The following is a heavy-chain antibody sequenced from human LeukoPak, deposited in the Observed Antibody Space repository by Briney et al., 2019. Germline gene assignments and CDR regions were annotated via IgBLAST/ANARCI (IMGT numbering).Heavy chain of an antibody. CDR2: INPSGGST. Sequence: VASVKVSCKASGYTFTSYYMHWVRQAPGQGLEWMGIINPSGGSTSYAQKFQGRVTMTRDMSTSTVYMELSSLRSEDTAVYYCARYKIAARNEDGFDYWGQGTLVTVSS. CDR3: ARYKIAARNEDGFDY. V-gene: IGHV1-46*01. D-gene: IGHD6-6*01. CDR1: GYTFTSYY. J-gene: IGHJ4*02.